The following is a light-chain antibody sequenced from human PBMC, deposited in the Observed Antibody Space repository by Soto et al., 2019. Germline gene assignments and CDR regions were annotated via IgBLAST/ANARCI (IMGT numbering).Light chain of an antibody. V-gene: IGKV1-39*01. CDR3: QQSYSTFVS. CDR1: QNINSY. Sequence: DIQMTQTPSSLSASVGDRVTVTCRASQNINSYLNWYQQKPGKAPTLLISRVSTLQSGVPSRFSGSGSETEFTLTISSLQPEDFATYSCQQSYSTFVSFGQGKRLQIK. J-gene: IGKJ5*01. CDR2: RVS.